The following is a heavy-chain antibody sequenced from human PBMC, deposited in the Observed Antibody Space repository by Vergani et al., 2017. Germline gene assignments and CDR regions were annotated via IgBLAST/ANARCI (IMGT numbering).Heavy chain of an antibody. D-gene: IGHD2-15*01. Sequence: EVQLVESGGGLVKPGGSLRLSCAASGFTFSNAWMSWVRQAPGTGLEWVGRIKSKTDGGTTDYAAPVKGRFTISRDDSKNTLYLQMNSLKTEDTAVYYCTTAGYCRGGSCYHYYFDYWGQGTLVTVSS. CDR1: GFTFSNAW. J-gene: IGHJ4*02. CDR3: TTAGYCRGGSCYHYYFDY. CDR2: IKSKTDGGTT. V-gene: IGHV3-15*01.